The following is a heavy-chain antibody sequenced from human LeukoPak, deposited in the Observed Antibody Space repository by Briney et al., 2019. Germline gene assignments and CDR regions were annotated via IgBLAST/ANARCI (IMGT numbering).Heavy chain of an antibody. D-gene: IGHD2-2*01. Sequence: GGSLRLSCAASGFTFSSYWMHWVRQAPGKGLVWVSRINSDGSSTSYAGSVKGRFTISRDNAKNTLDLQMNSLRAEDTAVYYCARGVGYCSSTSCYWWFDPWGQGTLVTVSS. J-gene: IGHJ5*02. CDR2: INSDGSST. CDR1: GFTFSSYW. CDR3: ARGVGYCSSTSCYWWFDP. V-gene: IGHV3-74*01.